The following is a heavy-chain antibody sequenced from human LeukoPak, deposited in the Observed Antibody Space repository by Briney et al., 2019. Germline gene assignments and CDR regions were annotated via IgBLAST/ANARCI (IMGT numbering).Heavy chain of an antibody. V-gene: IGHV1-69*13. D-gene: IGHD1-26*01. CDR3: ARYVVGATTVGAFDI. CDR1: GGTFSSYA. J-gene: IGHJ3*02. CDR2: IIPIFGTA. Sequence: SVKVSCKASGGTFSSYAISWVRQAPGQGLEWMGGIIPIFGTANYAQKFQGRVTITADESTSTAYMELSSLRSEDTAVYYCARYVVGATTVGAFDIWGQGAMVTVSS.